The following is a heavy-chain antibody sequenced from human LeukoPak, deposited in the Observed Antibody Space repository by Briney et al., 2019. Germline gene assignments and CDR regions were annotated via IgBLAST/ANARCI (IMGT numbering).Heavy chain of an antibody. CDR2: ISISYSYI. D-gene: IGHD5/OR15-5a*01. CDR1: GFTFSSYS. CDR3: ARSGGGYSVYDPGDWFYP. J-gene: IGHJ5*02. Sequence: NPGGALRLSCAASGFTFSSYSMNWVRQAPGKGLEWVSSISISYSYIYYADSVKGRFTISRDNARNSLFLQMNSLRAEDTAVYYCARSGGGYSVYDPGDWFYPWVQGTLVTVSS. V-gene: IGHV3-21*01.